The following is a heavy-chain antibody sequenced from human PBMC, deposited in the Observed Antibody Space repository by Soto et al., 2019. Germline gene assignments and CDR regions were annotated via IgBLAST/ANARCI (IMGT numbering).Heavy chain of an antibody. CDR1: GGSISSYY. Sequence: QVQLQESGPGLVKPSETLSLTCTVSGGSISSYYWSWIRQPPGKGLEWIGYIYYSGGTNYNPSLKRRAPIPQDPSKNGFSLRLSSLPAEDRPVNYGAIRPGVSFDSGGRAPLLPLSP. D-gene: IGHD2-8*01. V-gene: IGHV4-59*08. J-gene: IGHJ4*02. CDR3: AIRPGVSFDS. CDR2: IYYSGGT.